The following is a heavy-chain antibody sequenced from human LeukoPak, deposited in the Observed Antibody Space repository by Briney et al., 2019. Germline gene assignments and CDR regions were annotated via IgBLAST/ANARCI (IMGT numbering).Heavy chain of an antibody. Sequence: SETLSLTCTVSGGSISGYYWSWVRQPPGKGLEWIGFISHSGSAYYNTSINSRVTISLDTSKNQFSLILRSVTATDTAIYYCARHRLSGSTVTFFDIWGQGTLVTVSS. D-gene: IGHD4-17*01. V-gene: IGHV4-59*08. J-gene: IGHJ4*02. CDR1: GGSISGYY. CDR2: ISHSGSA. CDR3: ARHRLSGSTVTFFDI.